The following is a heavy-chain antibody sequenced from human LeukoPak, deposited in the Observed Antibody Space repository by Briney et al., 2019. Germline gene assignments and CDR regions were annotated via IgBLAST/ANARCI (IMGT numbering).Heavy chain of an antibody. J-gene: IGHJ4*02. CDR1: GGSISSSSYY. Sequence: SETLSLTCTVSGGSISSSSYYWGWIRQPPGKGLEWIGSIYYSGSTYYNPSLKSRVTISVDTSKNQFSLKLSSVTAADTAVYYCARLTTVNYYFDYWGQGTLVTASS. CDR2: IYYSGST. V-gene: IGHV4-39*01. D-gene: IGHD4-17*01. CDR3: ARLTTVNYYFDY.